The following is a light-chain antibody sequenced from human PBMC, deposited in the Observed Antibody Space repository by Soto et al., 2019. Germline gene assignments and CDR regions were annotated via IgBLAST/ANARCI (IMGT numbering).Light chain of an antibody. V-gene: IGKV3-20*01. CDR3: QQYDNSPWT. J-gene: IGKJ1*01. CDR1: QSVSSSY. CDR2: GAS. Sequence: EIVLTQSPGTLSLSPGEGATLSCRASQSVSSSYLAWYQQKPGQAPRLLIYGASSRATGIPDRFSGGGSGTDFTLTISRLEPEDFAVYYCQQYDNSPWTFGQGTKVXI.